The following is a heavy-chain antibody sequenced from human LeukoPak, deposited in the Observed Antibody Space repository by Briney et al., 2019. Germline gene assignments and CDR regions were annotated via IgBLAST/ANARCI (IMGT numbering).Heavy chain of an antibody. CDR1: GFTFSSYA. V-gene: IGHV3-23*01. CDR3: AKDPYFYCSGGSCFIDY. Sequence: PGGSLRLSCAASGFTFSSYAMSWVRQAPGKGLEWVSAISGSVGSTYYSDSVKGRFTISRDNSKNTLYLQMNSLRAEDTAVYYCAKDPYFYCSGGSCFIDYWGQGTLVTVSS. D-gene: IGHD2-15*01. J-gene: IGHJ4*02. CDR2: ISGSVGST.